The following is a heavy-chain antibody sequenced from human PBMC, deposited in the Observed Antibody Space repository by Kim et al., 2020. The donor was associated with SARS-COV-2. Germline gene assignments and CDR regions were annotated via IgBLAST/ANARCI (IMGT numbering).Heavy chain of an antibody. D-gene: IGHD5-12*01. V-gene: IGHV7-4-1*02. J-gene: IGHJ2*01. Sequence: ASVKVSCKASGYTNTSNAMNWVRQAPGQGLEWMGWINTNTGNPTYAQGFTGRFVFSLDTSVSTAYLQISSLKAEDTAVYYCAREPLEMATIGWYFDLWGRGTLVTVSS. CDR3: AREPLEMATIGWYFDL. CDR2: INTNTGNP. CDR1: GYTNTSNA.